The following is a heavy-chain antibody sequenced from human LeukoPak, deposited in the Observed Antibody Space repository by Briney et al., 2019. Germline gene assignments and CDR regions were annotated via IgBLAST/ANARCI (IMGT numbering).Heavy chain of an antibody. CDR2: INHSGST. CDR3: ARRPGLVRGLNFYMDV. V-gene: IGHV4-34*01. Sequence: PSETLSLTCAVYGGSFSGYYWSWIRQPPRKGLEWIGEINHSGSTNYNPSLKSRVTISVDTSKNQFSLELSSVTAADTAVYYCARRPGLVRGLNFYMDVWGKGTTVT. J-gene: IGHJ6*03. CDR1: GGSFSGYY. D-gene: IGHD3-10*01.